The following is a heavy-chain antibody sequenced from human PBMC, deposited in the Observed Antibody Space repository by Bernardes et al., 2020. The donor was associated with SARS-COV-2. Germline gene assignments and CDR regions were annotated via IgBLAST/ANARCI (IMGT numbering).Heavy chain of an antibody. Sequence: APVKVSCKASGYPFTGYYMHWVRQAPGQGLEWMGWINPNSGGTNYAQKLQGRVTMTTDTSTSTAYMELRSLRSDDTAVYYCAREPRYLAAAGTLDYWGQGTLVTVSS. CDR2: INPNSGGT. CDR1: GYPFTGYY. CDR3: AREPRYLAAAGTLDY. V-gene: IGHV1-2*02. J-gene: IGHJ4*02. D-gene: IGHD6-13*01.